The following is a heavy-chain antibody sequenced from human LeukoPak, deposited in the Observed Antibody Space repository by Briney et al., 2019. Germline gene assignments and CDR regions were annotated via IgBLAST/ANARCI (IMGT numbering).Heavy chain of an antibody. CDR2: IYYSGNT. D-gene: IGHD3-10*01. Sequence: SETLSLTCTVSGGSVSSSSYCWGWLRQPPGKGLEWIGTIYYSGNTYYNPSLKSRVTISVDTSKNQFSLRLSSVTAADTAVYYCARDAWFGAGRTFAYWGQGTLVTVSS. CDR3: ARDAWFGAGRTFAY. CDR1: GGSVSSSSYC. V-gene: IGHV4-39*02. J-gene: IGHJ4*02.